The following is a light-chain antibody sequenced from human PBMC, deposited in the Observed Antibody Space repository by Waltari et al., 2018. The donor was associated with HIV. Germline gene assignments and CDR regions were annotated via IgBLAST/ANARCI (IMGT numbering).Light chain of an antibody. CDR1: ASDMTTLNF. CDR3: SSYSTRGFVL. Sequence: SALTQPASVSGSPGQSITISCTGPASDMTTLNFVSWYQQSPGRAPKLIIFEVYFRPSGFSDRFSGSKSGDTASLTISALRAEDEGDYFCSSYSTRGFVLFGGGTKVTVL. CDR2: EVY. J-gene: IGLJ3*02. V-gene: IGLV2-14*01.